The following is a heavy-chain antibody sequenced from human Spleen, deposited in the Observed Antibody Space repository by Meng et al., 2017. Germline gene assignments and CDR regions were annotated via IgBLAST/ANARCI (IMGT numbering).Heavy chain of an antibody. D-gene: IGHD4-11*01. CDR1: GGSFSDYY. CDR3: ARGPTTMAHDFDY. Sequence: SETLSLTCVVSGGSFSDYYWSWIRQPPGKGLEWIGEINHSGSTNYNPSPKSRVTISVDTSQNNLSLKLSSVTAADSAVYYCARGPTTMAHDFDYWGQGTLVTVSS. CDR2: INHSGST. J-gene: IGHJ4*02. V-gene: IGHV4-34*01.